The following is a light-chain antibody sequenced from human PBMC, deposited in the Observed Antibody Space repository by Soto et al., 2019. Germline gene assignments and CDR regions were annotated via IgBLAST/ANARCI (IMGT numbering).Light chain of an antibody. CDR1: QNIRNL. CDR3: QQYYSFSVT. J-gene: IGKJ1*01. CDR2: DAS. V-gene: IGKV1-5*01. Sequence: DIQLTQSPSTLSAAVGDSVTITCRASQNIRNLLAWYQQKPGKAPKPLIFDASTLKTGVPSRFGGSGSGAEFNFTITGLQPDDFATYFCQQYYSFSVTFGQGTTGDIK.